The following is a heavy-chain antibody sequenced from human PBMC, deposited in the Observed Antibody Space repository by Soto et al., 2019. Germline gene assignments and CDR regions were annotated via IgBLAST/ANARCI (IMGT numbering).Heavy chain of an antibody. CDR2: ISSSSSTI. V-gene: IGHV3-48*02. Sequence: GGSLTLSCAASGLTFSSYSMNWVRQAPGKGLEWVSYISSSSSTIYYADSVKGRFTISRDNAKNSLYLQMNSLRDEDTAVYYCASIVGATRYGMDVWGQGTTVTVSS. CDR3: ASIVGATRYGMDV. CDR1: GLTFSSYS. J-gene: IGHJ6*02. D-gene: IGHD1-26*01.